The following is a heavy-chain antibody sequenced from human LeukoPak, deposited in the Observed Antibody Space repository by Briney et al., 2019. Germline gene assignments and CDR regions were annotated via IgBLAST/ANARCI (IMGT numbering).Heavy chain of an antibody. CDR2: VYYSGRT. Sequence: PSETLSLTCTVSGGSMTNYYWTWIRQSPGKGLEWIGYVYYSGRTNYNPSLMSRITISVDTSNNQVSLKLSSVTAADTAVYFCARDWGVGGRPGYMDVWGKGTTVTVSS. J-gene: IGHJ6*03. CDR3: ARDWGVGGRPGYMDV. V-gene: IGHV4-59*01. CDR1: GGSMTNYY. D-gene: IGHD6-6*01.